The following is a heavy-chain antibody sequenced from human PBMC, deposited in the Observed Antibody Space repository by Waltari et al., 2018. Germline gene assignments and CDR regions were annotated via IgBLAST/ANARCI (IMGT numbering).Heavy chain of an antibody. Sequence: QVQLVQSGAEVKKPGSSVKVSCKASGGTFRSYAISWVRQAPGQGLAWMGGIIPIFGTANYAQKFQGRVTITTDESTSTAYMELSSLRSEDTAVYYCAREFGPSEGCFDYWGQGTLVTVSS. CDR1: GGTFRSYA. CDR3: AREFGPSEGCFDY. J-gene: IGHJ4*02. D-gene: IGHD3-16*01. CDR2: IIPIFGTA. V-gene: IGHV1-69*05.